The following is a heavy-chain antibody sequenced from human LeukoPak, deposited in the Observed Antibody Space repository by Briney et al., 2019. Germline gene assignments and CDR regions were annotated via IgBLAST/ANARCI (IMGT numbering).Heavy chain of an antibody. CDR2: INPSGSST. D-gene: IGHD3-16*02. CDR1: GYTFTSHY. V-gene: IGHV1-46*01. J-gene: IGHJ5*02. Sequence: ASVKVSCKASGYTFTSHYMHWVRQAPGQGLEWMGLINPSGSSTLYAQKFQGRATMTRDMSTTTDYMELSSLRSEDTAVYYCARDNSVGDIAWWFDPWGQGTLVTVSS. CDR3: ARDNSVGDIAWWFDP.